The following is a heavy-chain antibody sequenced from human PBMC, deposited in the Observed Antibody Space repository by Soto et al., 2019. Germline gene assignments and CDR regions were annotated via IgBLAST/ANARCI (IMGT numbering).Heavy chain of an antibody. V-gene: IGHV4-59*01. Sequence: QVQLQESGPGLVKPSETLSLTCTVSGGSISSYCWSWIRQPPGKGLEWIGYIYYSGSTNYNPSLKSRVTISVDTSKNQFSLKLSSVTAADTAVYYCARGRIWDQYYYDSSGYYSDTYYFDYWGQGTLVTVSS. CDR3: ARGRIWDQYYYDSSGYYSDTYYFDY. D-gene: IGHD3-22*01. CDR2: IYYSGST. CDR1: GGSISSYC. J-gene: IGHJ4*02.